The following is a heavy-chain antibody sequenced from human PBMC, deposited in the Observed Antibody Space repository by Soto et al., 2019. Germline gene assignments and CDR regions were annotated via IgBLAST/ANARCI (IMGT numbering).Heavy chain of an antibody. D-gene: IGHD3-10*01. CDR3: AKDFYYGSGSYTGSGAFDI. V-gene: IGHV3-43*01. Sequence: VQLVESGGVVVQPGGSLRLSCAASGSSFDDYTMHWVRQAPGKGLEWVSLISWDGSGTYYADSVKGRFTISRDNSKNSLYLQMNSLRTEDTALYYCAKDFYYGSGSYTGSGAFDIWGQGTMVTVSS. J-gene: IGHJ3*02. CDR1: GSSFDDYT. CDR2: ISWDGSGT.